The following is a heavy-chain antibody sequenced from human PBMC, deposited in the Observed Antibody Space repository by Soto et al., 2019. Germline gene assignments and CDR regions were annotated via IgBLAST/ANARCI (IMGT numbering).Heavy chain of an antibody. CDR3: ARGSSTLLDAFDI. CDR1: GFTFSSYA. J-gene: IGHJ3*02. CDR2: ISGSGGST. D-gene: IGHD4-17*01. V-gene: IGHV3-23*01. Sequence: GGSLRLSCAASGFTFSSYAMSWVRQAPGKGLEWVSAISGSGGSTYYADSVKGRFTISRDNAKSSLYLQMNSLRVEDTAVYYCARGSSTLLDAFDIWGQGTMVTVSS.